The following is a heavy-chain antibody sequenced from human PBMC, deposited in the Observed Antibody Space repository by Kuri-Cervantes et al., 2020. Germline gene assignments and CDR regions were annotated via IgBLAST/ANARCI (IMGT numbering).Heavy chain of an antibody. CDR1: GFTFSSYA. CDR2: ISYGGSNK. Sequence: GESLKISCAASGFTFSSYAMHWVRQAPGKGLEWVAVISYGGSNKYYADSVKGRFTISRDNSKNTLYLQMNSLRADDTAVYYCATSYSSSWYVYYYYYYMDVWGKGTTVTVSS. CDR3: ATSYSSSWYVYYYYYYMDV. V-gene: IGHV3-30-3*01. J-gene: IGHJ6*03. D-gene: IGHD6-13*01.